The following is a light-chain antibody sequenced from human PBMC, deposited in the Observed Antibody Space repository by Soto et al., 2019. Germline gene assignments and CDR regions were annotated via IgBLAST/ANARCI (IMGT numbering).Light chain of an antibody. Sequence: QSVLAQPASVSGSPGQSITISCSGTSSDVGAYDYVSWYQQHPGKAPKLMIYDVTNRPSGVSDRFSGSKSGNTASLTISGLHTEDEADYHCSSYTRSSTLVFGRGTKVTVL. CDR2: DVT. V-gene: IGLV2-14*01. CDR1: SSDVGAYDY. CDR3: SSYTRSSTLV. J-gene: IGLJ2*01.